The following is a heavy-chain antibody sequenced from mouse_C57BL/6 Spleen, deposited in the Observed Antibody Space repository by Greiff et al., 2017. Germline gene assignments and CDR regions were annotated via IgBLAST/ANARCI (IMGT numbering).Heavy chain of an antibody. J-gene: IGHJ2*01. V-gene: IGHV1-62-2*01. CDR2: FYPGSGSI. CDR3: ARHEEELYYFDY. CDR1: GYTFTEYT. Sequence: QVQLQQSGAELVKPGASVKLSCKASGYTFTEYTIHWVKQRPGQGLEWIGWFYPGSGSINYNEKFKDKATLTADKASSTVYMELSRMRSEYSEVDVCARHEEELYYFDYWGQGTTLTVSS. D-gene: IGHD4-1*01.